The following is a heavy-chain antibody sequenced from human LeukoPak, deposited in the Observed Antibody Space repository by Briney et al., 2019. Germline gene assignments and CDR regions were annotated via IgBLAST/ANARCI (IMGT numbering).Heavy chain of an antibody. CDR3: ARTTTPHYYGSGSYALGY. CDR1: GFTFSSYT. CDR2: ISYDGGNK. D-gene: IGHD3-10*01. V-gene: IGHV3-30-3*01. Sequence: GGSLRLSCAASGFTFSSYTMHWVRQGPGKGLEWVAVISYDGGNKYYADSVKGRFTISRDNSKNTLYLQMSSLSAEDTAVYYCARTTTPHYYGSGSYALGYWGQGTLVTVPS. J-gene: IGHJ4*02.